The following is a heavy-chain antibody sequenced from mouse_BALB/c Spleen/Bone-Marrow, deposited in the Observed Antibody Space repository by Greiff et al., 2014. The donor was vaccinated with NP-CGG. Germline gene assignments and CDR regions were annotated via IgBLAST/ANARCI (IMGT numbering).Heavy chain of an antibody. J-gene: IGHJ3*01. D-gene: IGHD3-3*01. Sequence: QGQLKESGAGLVGPGASVKLSCKASGYSFPSYWVNWGEPRPGQGLGGIGMIHLSDSESRLNQKFKDKATLTVDKSSSTAYMQLSSPTSEDSAVYYCTRYDLTTRAFAYWGQGTLVTVSA. V-gene: IGHV1-74*01. CDR2: IHLSDSES. CDR3: TRYDLTTRAFAY. CDR1: GYSFPSYW.